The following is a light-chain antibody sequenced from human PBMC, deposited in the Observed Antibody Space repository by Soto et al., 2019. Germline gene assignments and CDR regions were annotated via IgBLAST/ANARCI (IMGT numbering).Light chain of an antibody. CDR2: EVS. V-gene: IGLV2-14*01. CDR1: SSDVGGYNY. Sequence: QSALTQPASVSGSPGQSITISCTGTSSDVGGYNYVSWYQQHPGKAPKLMIYEVSNRPSGVSNRCSGSKSGNTASLTISGLQAEDEADYYCSSYTSSSTVVFGGGTKLTV. J-gene: IGLJ2*01. CDR3: SSYTSSSTVV.